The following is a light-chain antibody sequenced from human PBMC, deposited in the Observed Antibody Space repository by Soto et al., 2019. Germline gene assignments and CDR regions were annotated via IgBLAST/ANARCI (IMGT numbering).Light chain of an antibody. V-gene: IGKV1-5*03. J-gene: IGKJ2*01. CDR2: KAS. CDR3: QQYNTYLYT. Sequence: DIQMTQSPSTLSASVGDRVTITCRASQSINSWLAWYQQKPGKAPKLLIYKASYLESGVPSRFSGSGSGTEFTLTISRLQPDDFATYYCQQYNTYLYTFGQGTKLEIK. CDR1: QSINSW.